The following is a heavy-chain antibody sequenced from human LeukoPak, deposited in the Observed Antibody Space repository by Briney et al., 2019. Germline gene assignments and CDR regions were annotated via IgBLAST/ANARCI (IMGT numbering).Heavy chain of an antibody. J-gene: IGHJ5*02. CDR3: ARGIRGGGDFWSGYFLNWFDP. V-gene: IGHV4-39*07. D-gene: IGHD3-3*01. Sequence: SETLSLTCTVSGGSISSSSYYWGWIRQPAGKGLEWIGSIYYSGSTYYNPSLKSRVTISVDTSKNQFSLKLSSVTAADTAVYYCARGIRGGGDFWSGYFLNWFDPWGQGTLVTVSS. CDR1: GGSISSSSYY. CDR2: IYYSGST.